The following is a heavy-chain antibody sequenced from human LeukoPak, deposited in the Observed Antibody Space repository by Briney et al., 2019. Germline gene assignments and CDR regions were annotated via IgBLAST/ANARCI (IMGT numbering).Heavy chain of an antibody. J-gene: IGHJ4*02. D-gene: IGHD6-19*01. CDR2: IYYSGST. V-gene: IGHV4-61*01. Sequence: SETLSLTCTVSGGSVSSGSYYWSWIRQPPGKGLEWIGYIYYSGSTNYNPSLKSRVTISVDTSKNQLSLKLSSVTAADTAVYYCARGGGGSGWSHRYYFDYWGQGTLVTVSS. CDR1: GGSVSSGSYY. CDR3: ARGGGGSGWSHRYYFDY.